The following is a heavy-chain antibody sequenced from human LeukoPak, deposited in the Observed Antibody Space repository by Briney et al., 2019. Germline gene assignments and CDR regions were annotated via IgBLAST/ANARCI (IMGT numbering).Heavy chain of an antibody. V-gene: IGHV4-4*07. CDR3: AARASYYYGSGIDY. J-gene: IGHJ4*02. Sequence: PSETLSLTCTVSGGSISSYYWSWIRQPAGKGLEWIGRIYSSGSTNYNPSLKSRVTMSVDTSKNQFSLKLSSVTAADTAVYYCAARASYYYGSGIDYWGQGTLVTVSS. CDR1: GGSISSYY. CDR2: IYSSGST. D-gene: IGHD3-10*01.